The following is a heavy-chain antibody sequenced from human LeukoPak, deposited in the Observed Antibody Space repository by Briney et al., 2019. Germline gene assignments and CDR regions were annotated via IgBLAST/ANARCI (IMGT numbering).Heavy chain of an antibody. D-gene: IGHD6-19*01. V-gene: IGHV1-2*02. J-gene: IGHJ4*02. Sequence: ASVKVSCKASGYTFTGYYMHWVRQAPGQGLEWMGWINPNSGGTNYAQKFQGRVTMTRDTSISTAYMELSRLRSDDTTVYYCAREPEGIAVAGVEYWGQGTLVTVSS. CDR2: INPNSGGT. CDR1: GYTFTGYY. CDR3: AREPEGIAVAGVEY.